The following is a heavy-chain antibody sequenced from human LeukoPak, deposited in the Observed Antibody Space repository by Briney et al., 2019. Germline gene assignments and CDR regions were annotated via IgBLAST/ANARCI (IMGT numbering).Heavy chain of an antibody. CDR1: GGSISSSNW. D-gene: IGHD6-19*01. CDR3: ARAREGSGWYEYWYFDL. CDR2: IYHSGST. J-gene: IGHJ2*01. V-gene: IGHV4-4*02. Sequence: SETLSLTCAVSGGSISSSNWWSWVRQPPGKGLEWIGEIYHSGSTNYNPSLKSRVTISVDTSKNQFSLKMSSVTAADTAVYYCARAREGSGWYEYWYFDLWGRGTLVTVSS.